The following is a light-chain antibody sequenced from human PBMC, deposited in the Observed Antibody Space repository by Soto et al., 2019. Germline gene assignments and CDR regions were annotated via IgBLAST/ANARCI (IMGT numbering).Light chain of an antibody. J-gene: IGLJ1*01. Sequence: QSVLTQPASVSGSPGQSITISCTGTSRDVGGYNYVSWYQQHPGKAPKLMIYDVSTRPSGVSNRFSGSKSGNTASLTISGLQAEDEADYYCSSYTSSSTLDVFGTGTKLTVL. CDR1: SRDVGGYNY. CDR3: SSYTSSSTLDV. V-gene: IGLV2-14*01. CDR2: DVS.